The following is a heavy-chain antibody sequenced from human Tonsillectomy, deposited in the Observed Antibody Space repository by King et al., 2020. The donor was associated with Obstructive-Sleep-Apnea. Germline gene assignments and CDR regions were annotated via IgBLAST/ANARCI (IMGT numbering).Heavy chain of an antibody. D-gene: IGHD3-10*01. Sequence: QLQESGPGLVKPSETLSLTCTVSGGSISSYYWSWIRQPPGKGLEWIGYIYYSGSTNYNPSLKSRVTTSVDTSKNQFSLKLSSVTAADTAVYYCARATMGRLWFGESYYGMDVWGQGTTVTVSS. J-gene: IGHJ6*02. CDR1: GGSISSYY. CDR2: IYYSGST. V-gene: IGHV4-59*01. CDR3: ARATMGRLWFGESYYGMDV.